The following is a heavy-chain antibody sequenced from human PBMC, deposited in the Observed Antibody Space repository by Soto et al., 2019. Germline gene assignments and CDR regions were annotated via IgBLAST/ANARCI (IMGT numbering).Heavy chain of an antibody. CDR1: GGSISSYY. J-gene: IGHJ2*01. D-gene: IGHD3-10*01. Sequence: QVQLQESGPGLVKPSETLSLTCTVSGGSISSYYWSWIRQPPGKGLEWIGYIYYSGSTNYNPSLKSRVTISVDTSKNQFSLKLSSVTAADTAVYYCARVPGVWYFDLWGRGTLVTVSS. CDR2: IYYSGST. CDR3: ARVPGVWYFDL. V-gene: IGHV4-59*01.